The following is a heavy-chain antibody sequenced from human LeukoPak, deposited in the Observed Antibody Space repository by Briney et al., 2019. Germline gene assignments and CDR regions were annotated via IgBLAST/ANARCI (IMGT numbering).Heavy chain of an antibody. CDR1: GGSISSGSYY. J-gene: IGHJ4*02. V-gene: IGHV4-61*02. Sequence: SQTLSLTCTVSGGSISSGSYYWSWIRQPAGKGLEWIGRIYTSGSTNYNPSLKSRVTISVDTSKNQFSPKLSSVTAADTAVYYCARDPHGDYYFDYWGQGTLVTVSS. CDR2: IYTSGST. D-gene: IGHD4-17*01. CDR3: ARDPHGDYYFDY.